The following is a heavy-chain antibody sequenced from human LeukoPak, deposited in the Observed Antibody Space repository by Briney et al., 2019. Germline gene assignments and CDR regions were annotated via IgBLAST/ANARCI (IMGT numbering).Heavy chain of an antibody. D-gene: IGHD3-10*01. J-gene: IGHJ3*02. CDR1: GYTFTDHF. V-gene: IGHV1-2*02. CDR3: GINRPGKALDI. CDR2: IGPKSGDT. Sequence: ASVKVSCKASGYTFTDHFIHWVRQAPGQGLEWMGWIGPKSGDTSYSQKFQGRVTVTRDTSISTVYMELSRLRSDDTAVYYCGINRPGKALDIWGQGTMVTVSS.